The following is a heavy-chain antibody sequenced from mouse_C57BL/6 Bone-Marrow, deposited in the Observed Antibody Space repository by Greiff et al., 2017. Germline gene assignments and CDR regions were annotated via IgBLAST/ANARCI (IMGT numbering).Heavy chain of an antibody. CDR1: GYAFTNYL. CDR2: INPGSGGT. CDR3: LYDYDGSFAY. V-gene: IGHV1-54*01. D-gene: IGHD2-4*01. J-gene: IGHJ3*01. Sequence: QVQLKQSGAELVRPGTSVKVSCKASGYAFTNYLIEWVKQRPGQGLEWIGVINPGSGGTNYNEKFKGKATLTADKSSSTAYMQLSSLTSEDSAVYFCLYDYDGSFAYWGQGTLVTVSA.